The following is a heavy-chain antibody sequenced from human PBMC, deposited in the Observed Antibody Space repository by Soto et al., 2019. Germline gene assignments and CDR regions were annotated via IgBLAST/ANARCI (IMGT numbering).Heavy chain of an antibody. CDR3: TRRSPAYGHDF. Sequence: ESGPTLVNPTQTLTLTCNFSDFSLTTRGVGVGWIRQPPGKALEWVALIYWNDDQRYNPSLKSRLTVTKDTSKNHVVLTMTNVDPLDTATYYCTRRSPAYGHDFWGPGTLVTVSS. J-gene: IGHJ4*02. CDR2: IYWNDDQ. CDR1: DFSLTTRGVG. V-gene: IGHV2-5*01. D-gene: IGHD3-10*01.